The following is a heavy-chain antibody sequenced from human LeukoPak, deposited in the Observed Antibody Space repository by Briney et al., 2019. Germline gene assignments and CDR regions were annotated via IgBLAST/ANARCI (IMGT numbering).Heavy chain of an antibody. J-gene: IGHJ4*02. Sequence: SQTLSLTCAISGDSVSSNSAAWNWIRQSPSRGLEWLGRTYYRSKWYNDYAVSVKSRITINPDTSKNQFSLKLSSVTAADTAVYYCARSYQGYYDSSGYLFGYFDYWGQGTLVTVSS. D-gene: IGHD3-22*01. CDR2: TYYRSKWYN. CDR1: GDSVSSNSAA. V-gene: IGHV6-1*01. CDR3: ARSYQGYYDSSGYLFGYFDY.